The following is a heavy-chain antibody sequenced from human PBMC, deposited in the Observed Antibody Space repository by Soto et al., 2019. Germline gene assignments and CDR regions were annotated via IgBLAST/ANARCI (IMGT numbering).Heavy chain of an antibody. CDR2: LYYTGST. Sequence: QVQLQESDPGLVKPSETLSLTCTVSGVSISSTSYSWGWIRQPPGKGLEWIGILYYTGSTYYNPSLESRVTISGDTSMNQFSLNLSSVTAADTAVYYCARQNFCGYSNCYGYWGQGTLVTVSS. CDR3: ARQNFCGYSNCYGY. CDR1: GVSISSTSYS. D-gene: IGHD3-22*01. V-gene: IGHV4-39*01. J-gene: IGHJ4*02.